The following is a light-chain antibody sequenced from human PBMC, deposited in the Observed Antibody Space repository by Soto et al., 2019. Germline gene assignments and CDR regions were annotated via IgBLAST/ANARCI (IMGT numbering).Light chain of an antibody. Sequence: QSALTQPRSVSGSPGQSVTISCTGTSSDVGGYNYVSWYQQHPGKAPKLMIYDVSKRPSGVPDRFSGSKSGNTASLTISGLQAEDAADYYCCSYAGSYAYVFGTGTKRTVL. J-gene: IGLJ1*01. V-gene: IGLV2-11*01. CDR2: DVS. CDR1: SSDVGGYNY. CDR3: CSYAGSYAYV.